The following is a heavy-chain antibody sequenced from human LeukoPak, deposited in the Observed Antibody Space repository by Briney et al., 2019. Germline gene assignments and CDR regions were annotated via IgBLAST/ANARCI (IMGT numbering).Heavy chain of an antibody. V-gene: IGHV1-2*02. J-gene: IGHJ5*02. CDR1: GYTFTVYY. CDR2: INPNSGGT. D-gene: IGHD3-22*01. Sequence: ASVTVSCKASGYTFTVYYMHWVRQAPGQGLEWMGWINPNSGGTNYAQKFQGRVTMTRDTSISTAYMELSSLRSEDTAVYYCARMSYYDSSGDNWFDPWGQGTLATVSS. CDR3: ARMSYYDSSGDNWFDP.